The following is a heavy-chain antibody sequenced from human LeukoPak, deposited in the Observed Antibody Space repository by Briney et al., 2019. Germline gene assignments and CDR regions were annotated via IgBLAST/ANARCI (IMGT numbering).Heavy chain of an antibody. CDR1: GFTFSSYG. V-gene: IGHV3-30*02. Sequence: GGSLRLSCAASGFTFSSYGMHWVRQAPGKGLEWVAFIRYDGSNKYYADSVKGRFTISRDNSKNTLYLQMNSLRAEDTVVYYCAKDYQWFGEAHFDYWGQGTLVTVSS. J-gene: IGHJ4*02. D-gene: IGHD3-10*01. CDR2: IRYDGSNK. CDR3: AKDYQWFGEAHFDY.